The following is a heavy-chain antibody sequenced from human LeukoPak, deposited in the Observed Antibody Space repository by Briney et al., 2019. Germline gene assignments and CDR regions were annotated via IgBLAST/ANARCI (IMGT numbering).Heavy chain of an antibody. CDR2: LDYAEST. D-gene: IGHD6-13*01. CDR1: GDPISRSGSY. J-gene: IGHJ4*02. V-gene: IGHV4-39*01. CDR3: VRVAGTTGSSWYYFNS. Sequence: SGTLSLTCTVSGDPISRSGSYWGWIRQTLGKDLEWIGHLDYAESTFYNPSLISRVTISADRTKNQISLRLTHVTAADTALYYCVRVAGTTGSSWYYFNSWGQGTLVSVSS.